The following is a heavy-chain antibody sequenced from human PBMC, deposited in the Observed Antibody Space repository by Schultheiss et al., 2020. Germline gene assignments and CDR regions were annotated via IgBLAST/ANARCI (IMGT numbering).Heavy chain of an antibody. CDR2: ISAYNGNT. CDR1: GYTFTSYG. CDR3: ARDQVLVVVAATSAGQMNYYYYGMDV. Sequence: ASVKVSGKASGYTFTSYGISWVRQAPGQGLEWMGWISAYNGNTNYAQKLQGRVTMTTDTSTSTAYMELRSLRSDDTAVYYCARDQVLVVVAATSAGQMNYYYYGMDVWGQGTTVTVSS. D-gene: IGHD2-15*01. J-gene: IGHJ6*02. V-gene: IGHV1-18*01.